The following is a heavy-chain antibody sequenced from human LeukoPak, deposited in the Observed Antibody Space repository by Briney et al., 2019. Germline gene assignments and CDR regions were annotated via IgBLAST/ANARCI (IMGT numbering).Heavy chain of an antibody. J-gene: IGHJ5*02. CDR3: ARHYGP. Sequence: SETLSLTCAVYGGSFSGYYWSWIRQPPGKGLEWIGSIYDSGSTYYNPFLKSRVTISVDTSKNQFSLKLNSVTAADTAVYYCARHYGPWGQGTLVTVSS. D-gene: IGHD3-16*01. V-gene: IGHV4-34*01. CDR1: GGSFSGYY. CDR2: IYDSGST.